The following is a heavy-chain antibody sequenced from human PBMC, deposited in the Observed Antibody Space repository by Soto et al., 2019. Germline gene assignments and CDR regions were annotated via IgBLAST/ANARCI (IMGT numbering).Heavy chain of an antibody. J-gene: IGHJ4*02. CDR2: ISYDGSNK. CDR1: GFTFSSYA. Sequence: PGGSLRLSCAASGFTFSSYAMHWVRQAPGKGLEWVAVISYDGSNKYYADSVKGRFTISRDNSKNTLYLQMNSLRAEDTAVYYCARDRDIVLMVYALDYWGQGTLVTVSS. D-gene: IGHD2-8*01. V-gene: IGHV3-30-3*01. CDR3: ARDRDIVLMVYALDY.